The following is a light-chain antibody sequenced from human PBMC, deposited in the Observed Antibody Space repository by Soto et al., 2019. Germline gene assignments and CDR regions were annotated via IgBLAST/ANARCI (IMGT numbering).Light chain of an antibody. Sequence: DIQMTQSPSAVSASVGDRVTITCRASQAISHYLAWFHQRPGKVPKRLIYGASTLQSGVPSRFSGSGSGTEFTLTISSLQPEDVGTYYCLQHNTYPLSFGGGTKVDIK. J-gene: IGKJ4*01. CDR3: LQHNTYPLS. V-gene: IGKV1-17*03. CDR1: QAISHY. CDR2: GAS.